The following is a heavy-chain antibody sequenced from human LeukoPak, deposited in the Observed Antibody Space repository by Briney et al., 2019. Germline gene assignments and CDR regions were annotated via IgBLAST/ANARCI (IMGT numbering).Heavy chain of an antibody. D-gene: IGHD1-1*01. CDR3: ARTTSRAPYYYYYMDV. CDR1: GGSISSYY. CDR2: IYYSGST. V-gene: IGHV4-59*01. Sequence: SETLSPTCTVSGGSISSYYWSWIRQPPGKGLEWIGYIYYSGSTNYNPSLKSRVTISVDTSKNQFSLKLSSVTAADTAVYYCARTTSRAPYYYYYMDVWGKGTTVTVSS. J-gene: IGHJ6*03.